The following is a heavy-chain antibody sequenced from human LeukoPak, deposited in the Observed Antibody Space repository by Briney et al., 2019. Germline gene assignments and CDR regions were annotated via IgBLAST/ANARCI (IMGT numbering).Heavy chain of an antibody. CDR1: GFTFSSYW. J-gene: IGHJ4*02. CDR3: ARAWRNYYGSGSYPFDY. D-gene: IGHD3-10*01. V-gene: IGHV3-7*01. Sequence: GGSLRLSCAASGFTFSSYWMSWVRQAPGKGLEWAANIKQDGSEKYYVDSVKGRFTISRDNAKNSLYLQMNSLRAEDTAVYYCARAWRNYYGSGSYPFDYWGQGTLVTVSS. CDR2: IKQDGSEK.